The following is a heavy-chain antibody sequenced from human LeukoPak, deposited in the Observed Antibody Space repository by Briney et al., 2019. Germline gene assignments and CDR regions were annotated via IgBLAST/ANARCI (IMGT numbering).Heavy chain of an antibody. D-gene: IGHD6-19*01. V-gene: IGHV4-38-2*02. CDR1: GYSISSGYY. Sequence: SETLSLTCAVSGYSISSGYYWGWIRQPPGKGLEWIGSIYHSGSTYYNPSLKSRVTISVDTSENQFSLKLSSVTAADTAVYYCARDREAGYYFDYWGQGTLVTVSS. CDR2: IYHSGST. J-gene: IGHJ4*02. CDR3: ARDREAGYYFDY.